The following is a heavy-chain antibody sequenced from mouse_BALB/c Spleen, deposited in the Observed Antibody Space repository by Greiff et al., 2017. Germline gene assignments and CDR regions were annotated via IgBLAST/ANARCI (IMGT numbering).Heavy chain of an antibody. D-gene: IGHD2-3*01. CDR1: GYTFTDYA. Sequence: VKLQESGPELVRPGVSVKISCKGSGYTFTDYAMHWVKQSHAKSLEWIGVISTYYGNTNYNQKFKGKATMTVDKSSSTAYMELARLTSEDSAIYYCALIYDGYYGAYWGQGTLVTVSA. J-gene: IGHJ3*01. CDR2: ISTYYGNT. V-gene: IGHV1-67*01. CDR3: ALIYDGYYGAY.